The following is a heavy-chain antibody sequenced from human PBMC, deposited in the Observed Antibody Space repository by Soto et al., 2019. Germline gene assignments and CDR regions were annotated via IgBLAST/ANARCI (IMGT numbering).Heavy chain of an antibody. CDR1: GFTFSSYA. D-gene: IGHD5-12*01. CDR3: ARGVIVATDGTPLY. J-gene: IGHJ4*02. V-gene: IGHV3-30-3*01. Sequence: GGSLRLSCAASGFTFSSYAMHWVRQAPGKGLEWVAVISYDGSNKYYADSVKGRFTISRDNSKNTLYLQMNSLRAEDTAVYYCARGVIVATDGTPLYWGQGTLVTVSS. CDR2: ISYDGSNK.